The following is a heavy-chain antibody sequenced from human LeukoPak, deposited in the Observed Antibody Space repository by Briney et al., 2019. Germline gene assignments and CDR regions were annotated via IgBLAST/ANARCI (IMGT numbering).Heavy chain of an antibody. D-gene: IGHD3-9*01. CDR1: GYTFTGYY. CDR3: ASHSTEDYDILTGTPFDY. Sequence: ASVKVSCKASGYTFTGYYMHWVRQAPGQGLAWMGWINPNSGGTNYAQKFQGRVTMTRDTSISTAYMELSRLRSDDTAVYYCASHSTEDYDILTGTPFDYWGQGTLVTVSS. V-gene: IGHV1-2*02. J-gene: IGHJ4*02. CDR2: INPNSGGT.